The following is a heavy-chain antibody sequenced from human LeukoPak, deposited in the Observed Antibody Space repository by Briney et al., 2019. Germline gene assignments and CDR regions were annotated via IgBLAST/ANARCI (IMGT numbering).Heavy chain of an antibody. V-gene: IGHV1-2*02. Sequence: ASVKVSCKASGYTFTGNYMYWVRQAPGQGLEWMGWINPKNGDTKSARKFQGRVSMTRDTSISTAYMELSGLRFDDTAVYYCMRGFGGYWGQGTLVTVSS. CDR1: GYTFTGNY. CDR3: MRGFGGY. J-gene: IGHJ4*02. D-gene: IGHD4-23*01. CDR2: INPKNGDT.